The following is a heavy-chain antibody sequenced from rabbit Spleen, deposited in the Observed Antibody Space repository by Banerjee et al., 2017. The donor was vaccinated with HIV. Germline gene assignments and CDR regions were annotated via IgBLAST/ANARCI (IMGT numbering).Heavy chain of an antibody. CDR2: INVGNDKT. Sequence: QSLEESGGDLVKSGASLTLTCTASGFSFSSGYYMCWVRQAPGKGLEWITCINVGNDKTWYATWAKGRFTISKTSSTTVTLQMTTLTDADTATYFCAREDYGMDLWGQGTLVTVS. CDR3: AREDYGMDL. V-gene: IGHV1S40*01. CDR1: GFSFSSGYY. J-gene: IGHJ6*01.